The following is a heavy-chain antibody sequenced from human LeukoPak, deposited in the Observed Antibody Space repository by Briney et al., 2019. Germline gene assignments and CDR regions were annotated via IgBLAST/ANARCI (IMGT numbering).Heavy chain of an antibody. V-gene: IGHV3-23*01. J-gene: IGHJ5*02. D-gene: IGHD5-24*01. Sequence: GGSLRLSCAASGFTFSRYAMHWVRQAPGKGLEWVSVISGTGGPTEYADSVKGRFTISRDNSKNTLYLQMNSLRAEDTAVYYCAKGQTERYPYNWFDPWGQGTLVTVSS. CDR3: AKGQTERYPYNWFDP. CDR1: GFTFSRYA. CDR2: ISGTGGPT.